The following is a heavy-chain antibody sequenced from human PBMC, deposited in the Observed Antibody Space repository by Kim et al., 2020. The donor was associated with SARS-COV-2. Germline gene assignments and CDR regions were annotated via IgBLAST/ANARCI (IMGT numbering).Heavy chain of an antibody. D-gene: IGHD3-16*01. CDR2: IDCGNGNT. V-gene: IGHV1-3*01. J-gene: IGHJ4*02. Sequence: SVKVSCKTSGHFFTRDSIHWVRQAPGQGLEWMGGIDCGNGNTIYSQKFQGRVSFTTDTSASTAYMELSFLRSEDSAVYYCLGGFYFDYWGQGTLVTVSS. CDR1: GHFFTRDS. CDR3: LGGFYFDY.